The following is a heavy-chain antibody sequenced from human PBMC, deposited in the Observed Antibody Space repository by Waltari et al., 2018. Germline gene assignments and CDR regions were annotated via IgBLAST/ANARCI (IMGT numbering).Heavy chain of an antibody. J-gene: IGHJ3*01. CDR2: IYWDDDK. D-gene: IGHD4-17*01. CDR1: GFPXGPSGVA. V-gene: IGHV2-5*02. Sequence: QXXLKXXXPTLVKPXQTXXLTCXFSGFPXGPSGVAVGWIRQPPGRALEWLALIYWDDDKRYRPSLQTRXTITKATSKDHVVLTMTXMDPVDTGXYXCAXTTVTLGDAFDXWGQGTXVTVAS. CDR3: AXTTVTLGDAFDX.